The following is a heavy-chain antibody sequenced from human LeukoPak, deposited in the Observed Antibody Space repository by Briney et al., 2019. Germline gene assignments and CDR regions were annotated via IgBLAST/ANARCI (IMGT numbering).Heavy chain of an antibody. V-gene: IGHV3-33*01. Sequence: GRSLRLSCAASGFTFSTFGMHWVRQAPGKGLGWVAVVWSDGSNQFYADSVRGRFTISRDNSKNTLSLQMDSLRAEDTAVYYCARDLGDLGNYWGQGTLVTVSS. CDR3: ARDLGDLGNY. CDR1: GFTFSTFG. CDR2: VWSDGSNQ. D-gene: IGHD4-17*01. J-gene: IGHJ4*02.